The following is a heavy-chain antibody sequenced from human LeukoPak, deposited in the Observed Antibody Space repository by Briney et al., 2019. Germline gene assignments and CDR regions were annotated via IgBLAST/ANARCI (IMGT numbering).Heavy chain of an antibody. V-gene: IGHV1-18*01. CDR2: ISAYNGNT. J-gene: IGHJ4*02. CDR1: GYRFTSFG. D-gene: IGHD3-3*01. Sequence: ASVKVSCTASGYRFTSFGISWVRQAPGQGLEWMGWISAYNGNTNYAQKLQGRVTMTTDTSTSTAYMELRSLRSDDTAVYFCARGQGYYDFWSGYYTGWYNWNDDGYWGQGTLVTVSS. CDR3: ARGQGYYDFWSGYYTGWYNWNDDGY.